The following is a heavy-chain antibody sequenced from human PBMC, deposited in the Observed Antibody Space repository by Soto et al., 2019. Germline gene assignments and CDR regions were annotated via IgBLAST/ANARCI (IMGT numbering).Heavy chain of an antibody. V-gene: IGHV3-23*01. CDR2: ISGSGGST. J-gene: IGHJ3*02. Sequence: GGSLRLSCAASGFTFSSYAMSWVRQAPGKGLEWVSAISGSGGSTYYADSVKGRFTISRDNSKNTLYLQMNSLRAEDTAVYYCAKDRHQYYDFWSGYYGAAFDIWGQGTMVTVSS. CDR3: AKDRHQYYDFWSGYYGAAFDI. CDR1: GFTFSSYA. D-gene: IGHD3-3*01.